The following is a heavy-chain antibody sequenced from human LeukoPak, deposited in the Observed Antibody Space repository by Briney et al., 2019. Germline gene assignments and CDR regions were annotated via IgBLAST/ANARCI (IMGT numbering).Heavy chain of an antibody. CDR2: ISSSSSYT. D-gene: IGHD6-19*01. CDR3: SREGQWLLLAYHYYYMDV. V-gene: IGHV3-21*01. CDR1: GLTFSSYS. J-gene: IGHJ6*03. Sequence: GGSLRPSCAASGLTFSSYSMKWVRQAPGKGLEWVLSISSSSSYTYYAASVKGRFTISRDNATTSLYLQMNTLRAQDTAVYYCSREGQWLLLAYHYYYMDVWGKGTTVTISS.